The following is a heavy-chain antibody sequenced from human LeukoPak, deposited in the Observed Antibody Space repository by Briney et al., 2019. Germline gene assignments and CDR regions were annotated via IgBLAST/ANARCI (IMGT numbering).Heavy chain of an antibody. CDR1: GLTFDDYA. D-gene: IGHD6-13*01. J-gene: IGHJ3*02. CDR3: ARDSEHSSSFAFDI. V-gene: IGHV3-9*01. Sequence: PGRSLRLSCAASGLTFDDYAMHWVRQAPGKGLEWVSGISWNSGSIGYADSVKGRFTISRDNAKNSLYLQINSLRAEDTAVYFCARDSEHSSSFAFDIWGQGTMVTVSS. CDR2: ISWNSGSI.